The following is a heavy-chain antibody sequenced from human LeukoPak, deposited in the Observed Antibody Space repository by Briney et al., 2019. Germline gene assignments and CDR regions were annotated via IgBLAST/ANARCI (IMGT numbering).Heavy chain of an antibody. CDR1: GFTFSRFW. V-gene: IGHV3-7*03. Sequence: GESLRLSCVVSGFTFSRFWMSWVRQAPGKGLEWVANINQDGRTKYYVDSVQGRFTISRDTSTNTLYLQMNNLRAEDTAVYYCARVQRAYFDYWGQGTLVIVSS. CDR3: ARVQRAYFDY. J-gene: IGHJ4*02. CDR2: INQDGRTK.